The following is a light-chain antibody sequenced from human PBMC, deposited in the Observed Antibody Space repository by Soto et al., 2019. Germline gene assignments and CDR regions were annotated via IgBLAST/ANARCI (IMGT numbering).Light chain of an antibody. CDR2: GAS. CDR3: QQYGTSEIT. CDR1: QRVSSN. Sequence: EIVMMQSPATLSVSPVERATLSCRASQRVSSNLSWYQQNPGQAPRLLIYGASRRATGIPDRFSGSVSGTDFTLSISRVEPEDFAVLYCQQYGTSEITCGQGTRREIK. J-gene: IGKJ5*01. V-gene: IGKV3-20*01.